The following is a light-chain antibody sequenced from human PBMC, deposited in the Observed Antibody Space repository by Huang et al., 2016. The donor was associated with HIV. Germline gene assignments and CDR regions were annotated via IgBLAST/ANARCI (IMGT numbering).Light chain of an antibody. CDR1: QSVSSN. Sequence: EIVMTQSPATLSVSPGERATLSCRASQSVSSNLAWYQQKPGQAPRLLIYGASTRATGIPARFSGSGSGTEFTRTISSLQSEDFAVYYCQQYYNWPRTFGQGTKVEIK. CDR3: QQYYNWPRT. CDR2: GAS. J-gene: IGKJ1*01. V-gene: IGKV3-15*01.